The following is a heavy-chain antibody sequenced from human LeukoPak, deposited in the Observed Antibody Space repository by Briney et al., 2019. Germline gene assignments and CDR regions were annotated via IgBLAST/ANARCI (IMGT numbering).Heavy chain of an antibody. D-gene: IGHD2-8*01. J-gene: IGHJ5*02. CDR2: VYTSGST. Sequence: SETLSLTCTVSGGSISSYYWSWIRQPPGKGLEWIGYVYTSGSTNYNPSLKSRVTISVDTSKNQFSLKLSSVTAADTAVYYCARQGYCTNGVCYWDWFDAWGQGTLVTVSS. CDR1: GGSISSYY. CDR3: ARQGYCTNGVCYWDWFDA. V-gene: IGHV4-4*09.